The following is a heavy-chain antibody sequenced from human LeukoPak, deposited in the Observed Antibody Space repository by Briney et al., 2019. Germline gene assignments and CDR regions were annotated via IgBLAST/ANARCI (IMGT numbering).Heavy chain of an antibody. CDR1: GYTFTSYG. D-gene: IGHD2-15*01. Sequence: GASVKVSCKASGYTFTSYGISWVRQAPGQGLEWMGWISAYNGNTNYAQKLQGRVTMTTDTSTSTAYMELRSLRSDDTAVYYCARVYCSGGSCWYYFDYWGQGTLVTVSS. V-gene: IGHV1-18*01. CDR2: ISAYNGNT. J-gene: IGHJ4*02. CDR3: ARVYCSGGSCWYYFDY.